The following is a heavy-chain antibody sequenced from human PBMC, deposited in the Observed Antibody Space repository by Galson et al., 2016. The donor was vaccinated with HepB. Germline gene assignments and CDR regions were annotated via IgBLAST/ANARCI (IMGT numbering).Heavy chain of an antibody. J-gene: IGHJ4*02. CDR2: INPSGGST. CDR1: GYTFTSYY. V-gene: IGHV1-46*01. D-gene: IGHD3-16*01. CDR3: AREYHGTLYFVY. Sequence: SVKVSCKASGYTFTSYYMHWVRQAPGQGLEWMGIINPSGGSTSYAQKFQGRVTMTRDTSTSTVDMELNGLRAEDSAVFFCAREYHGTLYFVYWGQGTRVAVSS.